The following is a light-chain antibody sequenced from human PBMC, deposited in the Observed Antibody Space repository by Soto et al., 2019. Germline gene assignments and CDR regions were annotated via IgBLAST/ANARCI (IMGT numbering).Light chain of an antibody. CDR3: SAYTVSRTYV. V-gene: IGLV2-14*03. Sequence: QSVLTQPASVSGSPGQSITISCTGTSSDVCAYNFVSWHQQHPDKAPKLMIYNVYDRPSGISYRFSGSKSGNTASLTISGLQGEDEADYYCSAYTVSRTYVFGTGTKVTVL. J-gene: IGLJ1*01. CDR1: SSDVCAYNF. CDR2: NVY.